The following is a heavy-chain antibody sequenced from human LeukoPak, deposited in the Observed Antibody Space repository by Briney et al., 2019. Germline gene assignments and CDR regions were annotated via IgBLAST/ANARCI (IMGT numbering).Heavy chain of an antibody. J-gene: IGHJ6*02. CDR3: ARDHYYDSSGYSQYHGMDV. V-gene: IGHV4-59*02. CDR2: IYYSGST. Sequence: SETLSLTCIGSGGSVNNYYWSWIWQPPGKGLEWMGYIYYSGSTNYNPSLQSRVTISVDTSKNQFSLKLSSVTAADTAVYYCARDHYYDSSGYSQYHGMDVWGQGTTVTVSS. D-gene: IGHD3-22*01. CDR1: GGSVNNYY.